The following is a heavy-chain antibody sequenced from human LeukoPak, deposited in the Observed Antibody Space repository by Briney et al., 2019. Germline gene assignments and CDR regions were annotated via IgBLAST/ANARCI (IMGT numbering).Heavy chain of an antibody. J-gene: IGHJ5*02. CDR1: GFTFGDYA. CDR3: ASHSYGYNH. Sequence: PGRSLRLSCTASGFTFGDYAMSWVRQTPGKGLEWVANIKQDGSEKNYVDSVKGRFTIFRDNARNSLYLQMNSLRAKDTAVYYCASHSYGYNHWGQGTLVIVSS. V-gene: IGHV3-7*01. CDR2: IKQDGSEK. D-gene: IGHD3-16*01.